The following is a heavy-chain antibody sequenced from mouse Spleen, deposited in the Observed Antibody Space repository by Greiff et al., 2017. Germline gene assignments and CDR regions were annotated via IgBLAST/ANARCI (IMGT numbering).Heavy chain of an antibody. CDR3: AREVYGNFDY. CDR1: GFTFSDYY. J-gene: IGHJ2*01. Sequence: EVQLVESEGGLVQPGSSMKLSCTASGFTFSDYYMAWVRQVPEKGLEWVANINYDGSSTYYLDSLKSRFIISRDNAKNILYLQMSSLKSEDTATYYCAREVYGNFDYWGQGTTLTVSS. V-gene: IGHV5-16*01. D-gene: IGHD2-1*01. CDR2: INYDGSST.